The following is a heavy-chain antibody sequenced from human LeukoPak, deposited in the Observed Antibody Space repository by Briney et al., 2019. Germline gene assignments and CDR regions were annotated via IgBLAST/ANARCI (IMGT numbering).Heavy chain of an antibody. CDR3: ARAHNWKYGTFDY. D-gene: IGHD1-7*01. J-gene: IGHJ4*02. CDR2: IRFDGSNK. Sequence: GGSLRLSCAASGFTFSSYGMHWVRQAPGKGLEWVTFIRFDGSNKYYADSVKGRFTISRDNAKNSLYLQMNSLRAEDTAVYYCARAHNWKYGTFDYWGQGTLVTVSS. V-gene: IGHV3-30*02. CDR1: GFTFSSYG.